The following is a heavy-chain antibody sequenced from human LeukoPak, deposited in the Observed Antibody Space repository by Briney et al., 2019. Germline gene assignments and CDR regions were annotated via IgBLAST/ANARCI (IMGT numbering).Heavy chain of an antibody. CDR1: GFTFSNYA. D-gene: IGHD3-22*01. Sequence: PGGSLRLSCAASGFTFSNYAMSWVRQAPGKGLEWVSGISASGSSTYYADSVKGRFTISRDNSKDTLFLQMNSLRVEDTAVYYCAKRSYYDSSGYPFDCWGQGTLVIVSS. J-gene: IGHJ4*02. V-gene: IGHV3-23*01. CDR3: AKRSYYDSSGYPFDC. CDR2: ISASGSST.